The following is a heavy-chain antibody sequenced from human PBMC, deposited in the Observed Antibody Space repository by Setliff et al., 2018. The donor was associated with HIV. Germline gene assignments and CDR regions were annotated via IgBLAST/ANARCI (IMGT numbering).Heavy chain of an antibody. J-gene: IGHJ3*02. CDR2: INPSGDIT. CDR3: ASKGGSGNYPDSAAFDI. CDR1: GNTFRSQY. V-gene: IGHV1-46*01. D-gene: IGHD3-10*01. Sequence: ASVKVSCKASGNTFRSQYMHWVRQAPGKGLECMGLINPSGDITSYAEKFQGRVTMTRDTSTSTVYMELRSLRSEDTAIYYCASKGGSGNYPDSAAFDIWGQGTLVTVSS.